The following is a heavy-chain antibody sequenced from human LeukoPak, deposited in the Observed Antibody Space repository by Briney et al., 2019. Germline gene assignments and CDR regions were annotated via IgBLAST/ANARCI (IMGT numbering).Heavy chain of an antibody. CDR1: GASINTTNFY. Sequence: PSETLSLTCTVSGASINTTNFYWAWIRQPPGKGLESIGNIHYTGRTYSNASLNSRVTISVDTSKNQFSLKLTSVSAADTAVYYCARQGSMTRGGYWLDPWAGEPWSSSP. CDR3: ARQGSMTRGGYWLDP. J-gene: IGHJ5*02. CDR2: IHYTGRT. V-gene: IGHV4-39*01. D-gene: IGHD3-10*01.